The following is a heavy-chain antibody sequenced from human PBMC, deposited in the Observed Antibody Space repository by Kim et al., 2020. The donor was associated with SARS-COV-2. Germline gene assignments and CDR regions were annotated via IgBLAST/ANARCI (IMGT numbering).Heavy chain of an antibody. Sequence: GGSLRLSCAASGFTFSSYAMHWVRQAPGKGLEWVAVISYDGSNKYYADSVKGRFTISRDNSKNTLYLQMNSLRAEDTAVYYCAREYDGYQLLSDYWGQGT. CDR3: AREYDGYQLLSDY. CDR2: ISYDGSNK. J-gene: IGHJ4*02. V-gene: IGHV3-30-3*01. CDR1: GFTFSSYA. D-gene: IGHD2-2*01.